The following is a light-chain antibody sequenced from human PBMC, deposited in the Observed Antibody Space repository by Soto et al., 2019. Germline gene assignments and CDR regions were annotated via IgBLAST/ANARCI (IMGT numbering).Light chain of an antibody. CDR3: SSYTSSSTQV. J-gene: IGLJ3*02. CDR2: EVN. V-gene: IGLV2-14*01. Sequence: QSVLTQPASVSGSPGQSITISCTGTSSDVGGYNYVPWYQQHPGKVPKLMIYEVNNRPSGVSNRFSGSKSGNTASLTISGLQAEDEADYYCSSYTSSSTQVLGGGTKLTVL. CDR1: SSDVGGYNY.